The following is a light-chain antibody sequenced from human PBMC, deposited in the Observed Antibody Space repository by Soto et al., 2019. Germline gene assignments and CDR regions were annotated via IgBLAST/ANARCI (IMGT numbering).Light chain of an antibody. Sequence: QSVLTQPPSASGSPGQSVTISCTGTSSDISGYNYVSWYQQHPGKAPKLIIYEVSKRPSGVPDRFSGSKSGNTASLTVSGLQAEDEADYYCASYPGSNNLVFAGGTK. CDR2: EVS. V-gene: IGLV2-8*01. J-gene: IGLJ2*01. CDR1: SSDISGYNY. CDR3: ASYPGSNNLV.